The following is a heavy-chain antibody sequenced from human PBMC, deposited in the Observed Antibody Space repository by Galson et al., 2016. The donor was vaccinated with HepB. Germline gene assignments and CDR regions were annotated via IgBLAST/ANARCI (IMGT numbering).Heavy chain of an antibody. D-gene: IGHD3-10*01. CDR2: ISGGGRNT. J-gene: IGHJ6*02. CDR1: GFTFSNYA. Sequence: SLRLSCAASGFTFSNYAMTWVRQAPGKGLEWVSGISGGGRNTYYADSVKGRFTISRDNSNNTLYLQMNSLRAEDTAVYYCAKDVIIMYYPVYAFDVWGQGTTVTVSS. V-gene: IGHV3-23*01. CDR3: AKDVIIMYYPVYAFDV.